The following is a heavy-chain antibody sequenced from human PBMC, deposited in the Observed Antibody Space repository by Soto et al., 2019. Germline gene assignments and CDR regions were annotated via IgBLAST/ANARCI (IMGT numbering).Heavy chain of an antibody. D-gene: IGHD2-2*01. CDR3: ASKDIVVVPAALGPGYYYYMDV. CDR1: GGSISSSSYY. J-gene: IGHJ6*03. Sequence: SETLSLTCTVSGGSISSSSYYWGLIRQPPGKGLEWIGSIYYSGSTYYNPSLKSRVTISVDTSKNQFSLKLSSVTAADTAVYYCASKDIVVVPAALGPGYYYYMDVWGKGTTVT. V-gene: IGHV4-39*01. CDR2: IYYSGST.